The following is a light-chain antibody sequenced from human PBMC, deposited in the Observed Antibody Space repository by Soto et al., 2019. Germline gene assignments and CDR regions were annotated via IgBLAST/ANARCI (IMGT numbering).Light chain of an antibody. V-gene: IGKV3-20*01. Sequence: EIVLTQSLGTLSLSPGERATLSCRASESITSNFLAWYQQKPGQAPRLLIYGASSRATGIPDRFSGSGSERDFTLTINRLEPEDFAVYFCQQYGRSPLMYTFGQGTKLEIK. J-gene: IGKJ2*01. CDR1: ESITSNF. CDR2: GAS. CDR3: QQYGRSPLMYT.